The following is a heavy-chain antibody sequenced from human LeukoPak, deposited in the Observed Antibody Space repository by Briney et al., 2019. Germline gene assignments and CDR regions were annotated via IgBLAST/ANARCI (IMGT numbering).Heavy chain of an antibody. CDR2: ISYDGSNK. J-gene: IGHJ4*02. D-gene: IGHD1-20*01. Sequence: LTGGSLRLSCAASGFTFSSYAMHWVRQAPGKGLEWVAVISYDGSNKYYADSVKGRFTISRDNSKNTLYLQMNSLRAEDTAVYYCARAGFNWNDPFNYWGQGTLVTVSS. CDR3: ARAGFNWNDPFNY. CDR1: GFTFSSYA. V-gene: IGHV3-30-3*01.